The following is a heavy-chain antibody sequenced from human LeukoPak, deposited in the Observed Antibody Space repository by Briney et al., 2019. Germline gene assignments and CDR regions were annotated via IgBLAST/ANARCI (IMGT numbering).Heavy chain of an antibody. J-gene: IGHJ3*02. Sequence: GGSLRLSCAASGFTFRNYAMNWVRQAPGKGLEWVSAIRSTGVRTYYTGSVKGRFTISRDNSKNTLYLQMDSLRAEDTAVYYCARVDYDILTGYYIYAFDIWGQGTMVTVSS. V-gene: IGHV3-23*01. D-gene: IGHD3-9*01. CDR3: ARVDYDILTGYYIYAFDI. CDR1: GFTFRNYA. CDR2: IRSTGVRT.